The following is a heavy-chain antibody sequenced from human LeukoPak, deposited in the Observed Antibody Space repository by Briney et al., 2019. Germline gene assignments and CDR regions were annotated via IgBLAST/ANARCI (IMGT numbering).Heavy chain of an antibody. CDR2: FDPEDGEP. CDR1: GYTLTELS. Sequence: ASVKVSCKVSGYTLTELSMHWVRQTPGKGLEWMGGFDPEDGEPIYAQNFQDGVTMTEDTSTDTAYMELSSLTSEDTAVYYCGAATAGGIDYWGQGTLVTVSS. V-gene: IGHV1-24*01. CDR3: GAATAGGIDY. D-gene: IGHD6-13*01. J-gene: IGHJ4*02.